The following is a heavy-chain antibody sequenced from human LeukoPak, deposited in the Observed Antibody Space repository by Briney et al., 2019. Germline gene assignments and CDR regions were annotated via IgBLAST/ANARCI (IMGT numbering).Heavy chain of an antibody. J-gene: IGHJ6*03. V-gene: IGHV4-39*01. CDR2: MYSSGST. CDR3: ARPAAPGTFYYYMDV. CDR1: GGSISSSNYY. D-gene: IGHD3-10*01. Sequence: PSETLSLTCTVSGGSISSSNYYWGWIRQPPRKGLEWIGTMYSSGSTYHNPSLKSRVTMSVDTSKNQFSLRLSSATAADTAVYYCARPAAPGTFYYYMDVWGKGTTVTVSS.